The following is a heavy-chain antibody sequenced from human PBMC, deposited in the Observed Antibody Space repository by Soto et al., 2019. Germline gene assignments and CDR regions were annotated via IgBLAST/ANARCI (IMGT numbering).Heavy chain of an antibody. Sequence: GGSLRLSCAASVVTFSMYWMHWVRQVPGKGPEWVSRINDDGISTNYADSVKGRFTISRDNAKNTLYLQMNALRVEDTAVYYCTRGPRSTSTGTGAFWGQGTLVTVSS. V-gene: IGHV3-74*01. D-gene: IGHD1-1*01. J-gene: IGHJ4*02. CDR1: VVTFSMYW. CDR3: TRGPRSTSTGTGAF. CDR2: INDDGIST.